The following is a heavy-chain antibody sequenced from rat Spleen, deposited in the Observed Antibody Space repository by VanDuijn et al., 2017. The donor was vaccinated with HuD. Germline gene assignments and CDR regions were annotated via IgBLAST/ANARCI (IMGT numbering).Heavy chain of an antibody. V-gene: IGHV5-25*01. Sequence: EVQLVESDGGLVQPGRSLKLSCAASGFTFSNYYMAWVRQAPTKGLEWVASISTGGGNTYYRDSVKGRFTISRDNAKSTLFLQMNSLRSEDTATYYCARPHYYYYVMDAWGQGASVTVSS. J-gene: IGHJ4*01. CDR1: GFTFSNYY. D-gene: IGHD1-1*01. CDR2: ISTGGGNT. CDR3: ARPHYYYYVMDA.